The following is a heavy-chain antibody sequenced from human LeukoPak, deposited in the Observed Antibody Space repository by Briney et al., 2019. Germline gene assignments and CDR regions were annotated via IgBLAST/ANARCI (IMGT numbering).Heavy chain of an antibody. V-gene: IGHV3-21*01. Sequence: GGSLRLSCVASGFAFSDDSMNWVRQPPGKGLEWVSSISSTSKYIYYADSVKGRFTISRDNAKNSLFLQMNNFRVDDSAVYYCAREYTAMAYDYWGQGNLVTVSS. D-gene: IGHD5-18*01. CDR3: AREYTAMAYDY. J-gene: IGHJ4*02. CDR1: GFAFSDDS. CDR2: ISSTSKYI.